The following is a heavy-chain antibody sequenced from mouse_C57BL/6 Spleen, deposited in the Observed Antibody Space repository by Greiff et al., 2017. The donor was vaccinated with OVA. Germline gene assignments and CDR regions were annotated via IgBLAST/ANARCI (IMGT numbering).Heavy chain of an antibody. CDR3: ARRLLRSPYYFDY. Sequence: EVQLVESGGGLVKPGGSLKLSCAASGFTFSDYGMHWVRQAPEKGLEWVAYISSGSSTIYYADTVKGRFTISRDNAKNTLFLQMTSLRSEDTAMYYCARRLLRSPYYFDYWGQGTTLTVSS. J-gene: IGHJ2*01. D-gene: IGHD1-1*01. CDR2: ISSGSSTI. CDR1: GFTFSDYG. V-gene: IGHV5-17*01.